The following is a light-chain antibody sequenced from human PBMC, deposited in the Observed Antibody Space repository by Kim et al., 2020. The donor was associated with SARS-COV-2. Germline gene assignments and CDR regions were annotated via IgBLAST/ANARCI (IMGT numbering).Light chain of an antibody. J-gene: IGKJ4*01. CDR2: GAS. Sequence: GERGTLSCRASQSVSSKEARYQQKAGQAPRDLIDGASTRANGIPDRLSGSGSGKEFTLTISSLQSEEFAVYYCQEYNNWPPLTFGGGTKVDIK. CDR1: QSVSSK. V-gene: IGKV3-15*01. CDR3: QEYNNWPPLT.